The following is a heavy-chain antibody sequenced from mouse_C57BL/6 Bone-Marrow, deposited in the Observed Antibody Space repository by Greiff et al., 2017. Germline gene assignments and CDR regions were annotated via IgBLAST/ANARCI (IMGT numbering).Heavy chain of an antibody. V-gene: IGHV1-55*01. Sequence: VQLQESGAELVKPGASVKMSCKASGYTFTSYWITWVKQRPGQGLEWIGDIYPGSGSTNYNEKFKSKATLTVDTSSSTAYMQLSSLTSEDSAVYYCARSRGNGNPWFAYWGQGTLVTVSA. CDR3: ARSRGNGNPWFAY. CDR1: GYTFTSYW. D-gene: IGHD2-1*01. J-gene: IGHJ3*01. CDR2: IYPGSGST.